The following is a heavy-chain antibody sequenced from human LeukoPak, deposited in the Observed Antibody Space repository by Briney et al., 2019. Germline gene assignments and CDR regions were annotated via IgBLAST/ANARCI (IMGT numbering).Heavy chain of an antibody. CDR1: GYTFTSYG. CDR3: AREDMVRGVPSGLDAFDI. D-gene: IGHD3-10*01. CDR2: ISAYNGNT. Sequence: ASVKVSCKASGYTFTSYGISWVRQAPGQGLEWMGWISAYNGNTNYAQKLQGRVTMTTDTSTSTAYMELRSLRSDDTAVYYCAREDMVRGVPSGLDAFDIWGQGTMVTVSS. J-gene: IGHJ3*02. V-gene: IGHV1-18*01.